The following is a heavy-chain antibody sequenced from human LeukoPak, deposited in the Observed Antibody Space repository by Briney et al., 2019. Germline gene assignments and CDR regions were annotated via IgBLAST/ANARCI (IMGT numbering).Heavy chain of an antibody. J-gene: IGHJ4*02. CDR1: GGSISSSNW. D-gene: IGHD2-8*01. CDR3: ARESRSCANGLCRYYFDS. V-gene: IGHV4-4*02. Sequence: SGTLSLTCAVSGGSISSSNWWSWVRQPPGKGLEWIGEIYHSGSTNYNPSLKSRVTISVDKSKNQFSLKLSSVTAADTAVYYCARESRSCANGLCRYYFDSWGQGTLVTVSS. CDR2: IYHSGST.